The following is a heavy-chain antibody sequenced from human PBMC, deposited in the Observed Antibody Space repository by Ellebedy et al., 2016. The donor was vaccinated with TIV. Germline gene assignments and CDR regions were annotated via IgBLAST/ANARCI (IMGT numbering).Heavy chain of an antibody. Sequence: GESLKISCAASGFTFSRYAMTWVRQAPGKGLEWVSGIVGGGGGIFYADSVKGRFTISGDNSKSTVDLQMNSLRAEDTAVYYCAKDRTPGDGYWVFDQWGQGALVTVSS. CDR2: IVGGGGGI. J-gene: IGHJ4*02. V-gene: IGHV3-23*01. CDR3: AKDRTPGDGYWVFDQ. CDR1: GFTFSRYA. D-gene: IGHD5-18*01.